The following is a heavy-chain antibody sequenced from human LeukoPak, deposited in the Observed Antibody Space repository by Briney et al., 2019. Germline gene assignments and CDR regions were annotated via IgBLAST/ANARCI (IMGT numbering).Heavy chain of an antibody. V-gene: IGHV3-23*01. CDR1: GFTFSSYA. Sequence: GASLRLSCAASGFTFSSYAMSWVRQAPGKGLEWVSAISGSGGSTYYADSVKGRFTISSDNSKNTLYLQMNSLRAEDTAVYYCAKGLRFLEWLLYVFDYWGQGTLVTVSS. CDR2: ISGSGGST. D-gene: IGHD3-3*01. J-gene: IGHJ4*02. CDR3: AKGLRFLEWLLYVFDY.